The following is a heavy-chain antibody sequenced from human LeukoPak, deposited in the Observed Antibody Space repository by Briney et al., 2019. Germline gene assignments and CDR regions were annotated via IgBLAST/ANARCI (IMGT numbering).Heavy chain of an antibody. CDR2: IYSGGST. D-gene: IGHD6-19*01. CDR1: GFTVSSNY. V-gene: IGHV3-53*01. CDR3: AREHGYSSGWYVV. J-gene: IGHJ4*02. Sequence: PGGSLRLSCAASGFTVSSNYMSWVRQAPGKGLEWVSVIYSGGSTYYADSVKGRFTISRDNSKNTLYLQMNSLRAEDTAVYYCAREHGYSSGWYVVWGQGTLVTVSS.